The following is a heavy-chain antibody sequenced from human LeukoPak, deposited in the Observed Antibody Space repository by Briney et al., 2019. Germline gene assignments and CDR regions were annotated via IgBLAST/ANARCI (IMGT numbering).Heavy chain of an antibody. Sequence: PGGSLRLSCAASGFTFSSHAMSWVRQAPGKGLEWVSGISSSGGSTYYADSVKGRFTISRDNAENTLYLQMNSLRVEDTAVYYCATALIAAIDYWGQGTLVAVSS. J-gene: IGHJ4*02. CDR3: ATALIAAIDY. D-gene: IGHD6-6*01. CDR2: ISSSGGST. V-gene: IGHV3-23*01. CDR1: GFTFSSHA.